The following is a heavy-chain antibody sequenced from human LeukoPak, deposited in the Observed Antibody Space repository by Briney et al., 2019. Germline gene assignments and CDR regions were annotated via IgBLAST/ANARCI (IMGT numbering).Heavy chain of an antibody. CDR3: VRGKGGRLTYVFDV. J-gene: IGHJ3*01. V-gene: IGHV3-66*01. CDR2: IHSGGST. Sequence: GGSLRLSCAGADFIVTRNYMSWVRQAPGKGLEWVSVIHSGGSTHYAESGKGRFTISRDDSKNTLYLQMNNLRAEDTAVYYCVRGKGGRLTYVFDVGGQGTMVTVSS. CDR1: DFIVTRNY. D-gene: IGHD1-14*01.